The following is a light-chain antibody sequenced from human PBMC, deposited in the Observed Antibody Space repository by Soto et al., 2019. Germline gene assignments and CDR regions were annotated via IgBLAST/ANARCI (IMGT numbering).Light chain of an antibody. V-gene: IGKV1-13*02. J-gene: IGKJ5*01. CDR1: QDIRGA. CDR2: DVS. CDR3: QQFNSYPVT. Sequence: AIQVTQSPSSLSASVGDRVTITCLASQDIRGALAWYQQKPGKPPKLLIYDVSTLENGVPSRFSGDSSGTQFTLTLSGLQPEDFGTYYCQQFNSYPVTFGHGTRLDIK.